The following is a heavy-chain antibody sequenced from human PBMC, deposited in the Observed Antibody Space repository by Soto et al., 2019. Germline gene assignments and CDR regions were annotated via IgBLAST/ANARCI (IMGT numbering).Heavy chain of an antibody. CDR1: GFTFSSYG. D-gene: IGHD3-22*01. Sequence: PGGPLRLSCAASGFTFSSYGMSWVRQAPGKGLEWASAISGSGGSTYYADSVKGRFTISRDNSKNTLYLQMNSLRAEDTAVYYCVKDYYDSSGFRGGYGMDVWGQATTVTLSS. CDR3: VKDYYDSSGFRGGYGMDV. CDR2: ISGSGGST. V-gene: IGHV3-23*01. J-gene: IGHJ6*02.